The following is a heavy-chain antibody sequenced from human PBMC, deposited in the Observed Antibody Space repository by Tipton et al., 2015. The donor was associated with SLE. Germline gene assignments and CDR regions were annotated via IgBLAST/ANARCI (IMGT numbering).Heavy chain of an antibody. J-gene: IGHJ6*02. CDR2: IYFSGSA. V-gene: IGHV4-59*08. Sequence: LRLSCTVSGGSISNYYWSWIRQPPGKGLEWIGYIYFSGSANYNPSLKSRGTISVDTSKNHFSLELTSVTAADTAVYYCARQRLRLLSPLDAWGQGTTVTVS. D-gene: IGHD3-10*01. CDR3: ARQRLRLLSPLDA. CDR1: GGSISNYY.